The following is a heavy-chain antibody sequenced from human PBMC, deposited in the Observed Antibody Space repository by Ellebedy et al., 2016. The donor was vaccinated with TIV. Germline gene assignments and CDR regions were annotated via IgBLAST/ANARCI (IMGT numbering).Heavy chain of an antibody. CDR1: GFTLSNYA. D-gene: IGHD6-13*01. J-gene: IGHJ4*02. CDR3: AKGSFSAALTCLDS. CDR2: ISGGGASI. V-gene: IGHV3-23*01. Sequence: GESLKISCAASGFTLSNYAMTWVRQAPGKGLEGVSIISGGGASIYYADSVKGRFTMSRDVFKKTLYLQMNSLRVEDTAVYYCAKGSFSAALTCLDSWGQGTLVTVSS.